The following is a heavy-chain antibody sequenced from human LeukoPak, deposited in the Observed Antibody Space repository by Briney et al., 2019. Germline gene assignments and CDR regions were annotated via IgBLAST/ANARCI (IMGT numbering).Heavy chain of an antibody. CDR1: GFTFSSYG. D-gene: IGHD2-21*02. CDR2: IYSDGST. Sequence: GGSLRLSCAASGFTFSSYGMHWVRQAPGKGLEWVSVIYSDGSTYYADSVKGRFTISRDKSKNTLYLQVNGLRTEDTAVYYCAKDRLLNCRGDCYIFDYWGQGTVVTVSS. V-gene: IGHV3-NL1*01. CDR3: AKDRLLNCRGDCYIFDY. J-gene: IGHJ4*02.